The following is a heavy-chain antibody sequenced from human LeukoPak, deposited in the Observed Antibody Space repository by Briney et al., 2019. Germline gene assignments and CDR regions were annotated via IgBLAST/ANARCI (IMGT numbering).Heavy chain of an antibody. V-gene: IGHV3-48*01. CDR2: ISTSGSTV. CDR3: ARDSSSWYGRVDY. J-gene: IGHJ4*02. CDR1: GFTFSSYS. D-gene: IGHD6-13*01. Sequence: GGSLRLSCAASGFTFSSYSMNWVRQAPGKGLEWVSYISTSGSTVYYADSVKGRFTISRDNAKNSLYLQMNSLRGEDTAVYYCARDSSSWYGRVDYWGQGTLVTVSS.